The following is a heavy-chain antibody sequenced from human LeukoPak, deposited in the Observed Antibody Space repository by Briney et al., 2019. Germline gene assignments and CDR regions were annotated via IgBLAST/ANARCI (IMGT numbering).Heavy chain of an antibody. J-gene: IGHJ4*02. D-gene: IGHD6-13*01. CDR3: AKLHRDGQQLVLIDY. Sequence: QPGGSLRLSCAASGFTFSSYAMHWVRQAPGKGLEWVAVISYDGSNKYYADSVKGRFTISRDNSKNTLYLQMNSLRAEDTAVYYCAKLHRDGQQLVLIDYWGQGTLVTVSS. CDR1: GFTFSSYA. V-gene: IGHV3-30-3*02. CDR2: ISYDGSNK.